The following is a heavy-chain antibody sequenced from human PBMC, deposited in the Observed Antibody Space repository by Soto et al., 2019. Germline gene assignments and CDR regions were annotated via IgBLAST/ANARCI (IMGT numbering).Heavy chain of an antibody. Sequence: ASVKVSCKASGYTFTPYAMHWVRQAPGQRLEWMGWINTGNGNTKYSQKFQGRVTITRDTAASAVYMELSSLRSEDTAVYYCARDLAFETLRFLEWLPTPFYGMDVWGQGTTVTVSS. CDR3: ARDLAFETLRFLEWLPTPFYGMDV. J-gene: IGHJ6*02. CDR2: INTGNGNT. CDR1: GYTFTPYA. V-gene: IGHV1-3*04. D-gene: IGHD3-3*01.